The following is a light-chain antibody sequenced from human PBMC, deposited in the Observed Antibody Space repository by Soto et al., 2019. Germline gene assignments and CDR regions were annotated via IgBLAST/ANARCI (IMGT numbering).Light chain of an antibody. J-gene: IGKJ1*01. CDR1: QSVSSK. CDR3: QQYGSSPPWT. CDR2: DTS. Sequence: EIVMTQSPATLSVSPGERATLSCRASQSVSSKLAWYQHKPGQAPRLLIYDTSTRAAGIPARFSGSGSGTDFTLTISRLEPEDFAVYYCQQYGSSPPWTFGQGTKVDIK. V-gene: IGKV3-15*01.